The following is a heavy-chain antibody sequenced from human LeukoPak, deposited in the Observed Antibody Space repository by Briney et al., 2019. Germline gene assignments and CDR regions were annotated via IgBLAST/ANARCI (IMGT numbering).Heavy chain of an antibody. CDR1: GGTFSSYA. Sequence: SVKVSCKASGGTFSSYAISWVRQAPGQGLEWMGGIILIFGTANYAQKFQGRVTITTDESTSTAYMELSSLRSEDTAVYYCAAGPYSGSYLGFPVGYWGQGTLVTVSS. J-gene: IGHJ4*02. CDR3: AAGPYSGSYLGFPVGY. CDR2: IILIFGTA. V-gene: IGHV1-69*05. D-gene: IGHD1-26*01.